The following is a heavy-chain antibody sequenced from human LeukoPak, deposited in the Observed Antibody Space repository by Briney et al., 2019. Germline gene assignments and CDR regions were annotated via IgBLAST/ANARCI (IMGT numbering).Heavy chain of an antibody. CDR3: ARGGYCSSTSCRDFDY. CDR1: GFTFSSYS. CDR2: ISSSSSYI. D-gene: IGHD2-2*01. J-gene: IGHJ4*02. Sequence: GGSLRLSCAASGFTFSSYSMNWVRQAPGKGLEWVSSISSSSSYIYYADSVKVRFTISRDNAKNSLYLQMNSLRAEDTAVYYCARGGYCSSTSCRDFDYWGQGTLVTVSS. V-gene: IGHV3-21*01.